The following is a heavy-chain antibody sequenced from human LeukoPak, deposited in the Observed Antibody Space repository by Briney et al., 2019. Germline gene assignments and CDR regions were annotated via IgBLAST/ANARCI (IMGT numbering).Heavy chain of an antibody. CDR1: GGSISSHY. J-gene: IGHJ4*02. CDR2: IYYSGST. V-gene: IGHV4-59*11. CDR3: ARDTHGDYSYHFDY. Sequence: SETPSLTCTVSGGSISSHYWSWIRQPPGKGLEWIGYIYYSGSTNYNPSLKSRVTISVDTSKNQFSLKLSSVTAADTAVYYCARDTHGDYSYHFDYWGQGTLVTVSS. D-gene: IGHD4-17*01.